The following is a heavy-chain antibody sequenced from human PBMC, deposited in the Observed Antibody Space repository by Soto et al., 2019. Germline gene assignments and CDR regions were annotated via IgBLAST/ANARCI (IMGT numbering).Heavy chain of an antibody. CDR2: ISYDGSEK. J-gene: IGHJ4*02. Sequence: PVGSLRLSFAALGFTFNTYGMHWVRQAPGKGLEGVAGISYDGSEKYYVDSVKGRFTISKNNSKNTLYLQMNSLRPEDTAVYYCAKSPNFYCSSPNCYKYYFDHWGQGTRVTVPQ. CDR3: AKSPNFYCSSPNCYKYYFDH. V-gene: IGHV3-30*18. D-gene: IGHD2-2*02. CDR1: GFTFNTYG.